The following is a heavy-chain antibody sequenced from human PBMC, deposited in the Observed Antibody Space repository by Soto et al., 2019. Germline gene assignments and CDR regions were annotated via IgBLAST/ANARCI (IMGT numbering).Heavy chain of an antibody. CDR2: FDPEDGET. Sequence: ASVKVSCKVSGYTLTELSMHWVRQAPGKGLEWMGGFDPEDGETIYAQKFQGRVTMTEDTSTDTAYMELSSLRSEDTAVYYCATEGIAVAGTVFTFDYWGQGTLVTVSS. CDR1: GYTLTELS. V-gene: IGHV1-24*01. D-gene: IGHD6-19*01. J-gene: IGHJ4*02. CDR3: ATEGIAVAGTVFTFDY.